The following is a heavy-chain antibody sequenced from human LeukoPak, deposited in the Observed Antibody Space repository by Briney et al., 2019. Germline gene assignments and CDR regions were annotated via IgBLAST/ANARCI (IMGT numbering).Heavy chain of an antibody. V-gene: IGHV4-39*01. J-gene: IGHJ6*02. CDR2: IYYSGST. Sequence: SETLSLTCTVSGGSISSSSYYWGWIRQPPGKGLEWIGSIYYSGSTYYNPSLKSRVTISVDTSKNQFSLKLSSVTAADTAVYYCARQGSDPIYYYGMDVWGQGTTVTVSS. CDR3: ARQGSDPIYYYGMDV. CDR1: GGSISSSSYY.